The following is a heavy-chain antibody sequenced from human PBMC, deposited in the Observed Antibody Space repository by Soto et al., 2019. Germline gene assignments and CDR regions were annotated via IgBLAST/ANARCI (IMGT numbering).Heavy chain of an antibody. V-gene: IGHV4-4*02. Sequence: QVQLQESGPGLVKPSGTLSLTCAVSGDSITSSAWWSCVRQPPGKELEWIGEIHLGGTTNYNPCLNSRVTISVDKSQNQFSLILNSVTAADTAIYYCARGDNWRLDLWGQGTLVTVSS. D-gene: IGHD1-20*01. CDR3: ARGDNWRLDL. CDR2: IHLGGTT. J-gene: IGHJ5*02. CDR1: GDSITSSAW.